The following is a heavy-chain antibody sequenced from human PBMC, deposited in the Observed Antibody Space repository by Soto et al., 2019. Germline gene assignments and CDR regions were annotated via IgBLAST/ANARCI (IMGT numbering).Heavy chain of an antibody. D-gene: IGHD2-15*01. CDR2: IFYIGTP. CDR3: ARFAAPYNWFDP. V-gene: IGHV4-31*03. Sequence: SETLSLTCTLTGGSITSGDSYWSWIRQHPEKGLEWIGYIFYIGTPYYNPSLKSRVTLSVDTSKNQFSLKLNSVTAADTAVYYCARFAAPYNWFDPWGQGTLVTVSS. J-gene: IGHJ5*02. CDR1: GGSITSGDSY.